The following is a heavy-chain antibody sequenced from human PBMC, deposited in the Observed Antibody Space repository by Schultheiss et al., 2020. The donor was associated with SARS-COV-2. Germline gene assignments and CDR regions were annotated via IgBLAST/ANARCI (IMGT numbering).Heavy chain of an antibody. Sequence: GGSLRLSCAASGFTFSSYWMHWVRQAPGKGLEWVAVISYDGSNKYYADSVKGRFTISRDNSKNTLYLQMNSLRAEDTAVYYCARDAYYYGSGSSGGMDVWGQGTTVTVAS. CDR2: ISYDGSNK. V-gene: IGHV3-30*03. CDR3: ARDAYYYGSGSSGGMDV. J-gene: IGHJ6*02. CDR1: GFTFSSYW. D-gene: IGHD3-10*01.